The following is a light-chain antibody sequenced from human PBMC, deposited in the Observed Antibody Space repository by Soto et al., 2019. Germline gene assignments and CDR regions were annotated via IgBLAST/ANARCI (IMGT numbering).Light chain of an antibody. CDR1: QSLSSSY. V-gene: IGKV3-20*01. Sequence: EIVLTQSPGTLSLSPGQRATLSCRASQSLSSSYLAWYQQRPGQSPRLIVYGASSRATGIPDRFSGSGFGTDFALTISRLEPEDSAVYYCHQYDNAPFTFGPGTKVDIK. J-gene: IGKJ3*01. CDR2: GAS. CDR3: HQYDNAPFT.